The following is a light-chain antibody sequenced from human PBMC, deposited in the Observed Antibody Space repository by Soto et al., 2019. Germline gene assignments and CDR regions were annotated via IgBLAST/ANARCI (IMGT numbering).Light chain of an antibody. Sequence: DIGITQSPGTLSVTPGERATVSCRASQSVRSNLAWYQQKPGQAPRLLIYGASTRATGIPARFSGSGSGTEFTLTISSLQSEDFAVYYCQQYNNWPPITFGQGTRPEIK. CDR1: QSVRSN. CDR3: QQYNNWPPIT. CDR2: GAS. J-gene: IGKJ5*01. V-gene: IGKV3-15*01.